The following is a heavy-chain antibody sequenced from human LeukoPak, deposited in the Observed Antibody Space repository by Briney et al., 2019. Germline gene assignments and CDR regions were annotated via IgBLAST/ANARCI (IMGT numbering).Heavy chain of an antibody. Sequence: GASVKVSCKASGYTFTGYYMHWVRQAPGQGLEWMGRINPNSGGTNYAQKLQGRVTMTRDTSISTAYMELSRLRSDDTAVYYCASIDGGYGRIDYWGQGTLVTVSS. V-gene: IGHV1-2*06. CDR1: GYTFTGYY. CDR3: ASIDGGYGRIDY. J-gene: IGHJ4*02. D-gene: IGHD5-12*01. CDR2: INPNSGGT.